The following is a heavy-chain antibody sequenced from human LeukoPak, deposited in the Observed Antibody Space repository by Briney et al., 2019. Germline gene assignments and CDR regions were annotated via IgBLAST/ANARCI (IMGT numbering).Heavy chain of an antibody. CDR1: GCTFSNYA. Sequence: GGSLRLSCAAEGCTFSNYAMNWVRQDPRKGLEWVSFIYSGGGTKYADSVRGRFTISRDNSRNTLYLQMNSLRSEDTAVYYCAKDRRPDGLYDLDYWGQGTLVTVSS. V-gene: IGHV3-23*01. D-gene: IGHD5/OR15-5a*01. J-gene: IGHJ4*02. CDR2: FIYSGGGT. CDR3: AKDRRPDGLYDLDY.